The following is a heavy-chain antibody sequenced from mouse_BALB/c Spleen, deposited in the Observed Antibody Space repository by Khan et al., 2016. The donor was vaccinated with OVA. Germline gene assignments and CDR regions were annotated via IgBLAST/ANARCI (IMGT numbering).Heavy chain of an antibody. V-gene: IGHV3-2*02. D-gene: IGHD1-1*01. J-gene: IGHJ4*01. CDR1: GCSITSNYA. Sequence: EVQLQESGPGLVKPSQSLSLTCTVTGCSITSNYAWSWIRQLPGNKLEWMGYISYSGSTNYNPSLKSRISVTRDTSENQFFLQLNSVTTEDTATXHCARPNYYDYALDYWGQGTSVTVSS. CDR2: ISYSGST. CDR3: ARPNYYDYALDY.